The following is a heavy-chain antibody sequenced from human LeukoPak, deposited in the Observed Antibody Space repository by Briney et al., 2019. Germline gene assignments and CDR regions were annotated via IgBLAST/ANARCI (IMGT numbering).Heavy chain of an antibody. CDR2: ISYDGSNK. CDR3: ARERSRGHDI. J-gene: IGHJ3*02. CDR1: GFAFSSYA. Sequence: GGSLRLSCAASGFAFSSYAMHWVRQAPGKGLEWVAVISYDGSNKYYADSVKGRFTISRDNSKNTLYLQMNSLRAEDTAVYYCARERSRGHDIWGQGTMVTVSS. D-gene: IGHD3-10*01. V-gene: IGHV3-30-3*01.